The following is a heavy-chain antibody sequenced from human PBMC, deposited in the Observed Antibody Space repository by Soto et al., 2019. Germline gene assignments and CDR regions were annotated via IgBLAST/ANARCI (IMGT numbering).Heavy chain of an antibody. J-gene: IGHJ6*02. CDR3: AKDRSYNFGSGSYRSFYYGADV. V-gene: IGHV3-30*18. D-gene: IGHD3-10*01. CDR2: ISYDGRKK. CDR1: RFVFSTYG. Sequence: QVYLVESGGGVVQPGGSLRLSCAASRFVFSTYGMQWVRQAPVKGLEWWALISYDGRKKFYADSVKGRFTISRDKSENTLYLEMNSLRAEDTAVYYCAKDRSYNFGSGSYRSFYYGADVWGQGTTVTVSS.